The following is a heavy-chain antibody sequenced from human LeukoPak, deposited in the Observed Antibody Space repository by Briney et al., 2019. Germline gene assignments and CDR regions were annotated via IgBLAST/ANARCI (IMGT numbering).Heavy chain of an antibody. CDR1: GYTFTSYD. J-gene: IGHJ4*02. D-gene: IGHD3-22*01. CDR2: MNPNSGNT. Sequence: ASVKVSCKASGYTFTSYDINWVRQATGQGLEWMGWMNPNSGNTGYAQKFQGRVTITADESTSTAYMELSSLRSEDTAVYYCARGGGLDYYDSSGYYYGWGQGTLVTVSS. CDR3: ARGGGLDYYDSSGYYYG. V-gene: IGHV1-8*01.